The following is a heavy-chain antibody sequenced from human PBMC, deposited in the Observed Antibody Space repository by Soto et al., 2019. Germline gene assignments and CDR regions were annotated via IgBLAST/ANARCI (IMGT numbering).Heavy chain of an antibody. V-gene: IGHV3-30*18. J-gene: IGHJ3*02. CDR1: GFTFSSYG. D-gene: IGHD6-19*01. CDR3: AKEMVVAGTDAFDI. Sequence: GGSLRLSCAASGFTFSSYGMHWVRQAPGKGLEWVAVISYDGSNKYYADSVKGRFTISRDNSKNTLYLQMNSLRAEDTAVYYCAKEMVVAGTDAFDIWGQGTMVTVSS. CDR2: ISYDGSNK.